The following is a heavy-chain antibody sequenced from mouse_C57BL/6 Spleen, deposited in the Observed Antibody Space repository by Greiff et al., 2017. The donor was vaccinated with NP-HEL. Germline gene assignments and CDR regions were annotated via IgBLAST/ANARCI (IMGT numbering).Heavy chain of an antibody. Sequence: QVQLKESGPELVKPGASVKISCKASGYAFSSSWMNWVKQRPGKGLEWIGRIYPGDGDTNYNGKFKGKATLTADKSSSTAYMQLSSLTSEDSAVYFCARSSNYPLFAYWGQGTLVTVSA. V-gene: IGHV1-82*01. CDR3: ARSSNYPLFAY. J-gene: IGHJ3*01. CDR2: IYPGDGDT. CDR1: GYAFSSSW. D-gene: IGHD2-5*01.